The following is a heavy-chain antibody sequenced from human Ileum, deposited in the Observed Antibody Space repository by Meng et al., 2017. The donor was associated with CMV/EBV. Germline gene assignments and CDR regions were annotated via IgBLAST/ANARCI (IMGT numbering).Heavy chain of an antibody. CDR1: GGSISSSNW. CDR2: IYHSGST. CDR3: ARDGYYDFWPYYYYGMDV. Sequence: GSLRLSCAVSGGSISSSNWWSWVRQPPGKGLEWIGEIYHSGSTNYNPSLKSRVTISVDKSKNQFSLKLSSVTAADTAVYYCARDGYYDFWPYYYYGMDVWGQGTTVTVSS. D-gene: IGHD3-3*01. V-gene: IGHV4-4*02. J-gene: IGHJ6*02.